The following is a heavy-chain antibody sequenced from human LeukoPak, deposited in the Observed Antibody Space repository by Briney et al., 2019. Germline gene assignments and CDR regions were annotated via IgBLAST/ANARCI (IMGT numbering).Heavy chain of an antibody. CDR2: IYYSGST. J-gene: IGHJ4*02. CDR3: AREGGQQLVPFDY. CDR1: GGSISSYY. Sequence: SETLSLTCTVSGGSISSYYWSWIRQPPGKGLEWIGYIYYSGSTYYNPSLKSRVTISVDTSKNQFSLKLSSVTAADTAVYYCAREGGQQLVPFDYWGQGTLVTVSS. D-gene: IGHD6-13*01. V-gene: IGHV4-59*12.